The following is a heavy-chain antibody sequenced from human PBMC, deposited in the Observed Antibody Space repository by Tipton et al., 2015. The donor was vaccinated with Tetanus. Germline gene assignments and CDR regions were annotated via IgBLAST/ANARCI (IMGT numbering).Heavy chain of an antibody. CDR1: GYSFNIYW. Sequence: QLVQSGPEVKKPGESLKISCKGSGYSFNIYWIAWVRQMPGKGLEWMGIIYPGDSDTRYSPSFQGQVTISADKSITTAYLQWSSLKASDTAMYYCARRLGPYTGDQIWHFDLWGRGTLVTVSS. V-gene: IGHV5-51*01. D-gene: IGHD7-27*01. CDR2: IYPGDSDT. CDR3: ARRLGPYTGDQIWHFDL. J-gene: IGHJ2*01.